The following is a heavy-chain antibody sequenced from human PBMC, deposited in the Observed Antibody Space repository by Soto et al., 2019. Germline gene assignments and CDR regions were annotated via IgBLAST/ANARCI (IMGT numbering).Heavy chain of an antibody. D-gene: IGHD6-13*01. J-gene: IGHJ5*02. CDR2: INHSGST. CDR1: GGSFSGYY. Sequence: SETLSLTCAVYGGSFSGYYWSWIRQPPGKGLEWIGEINHSGSTNYNPSLKSRVTISVDTSKNQFSLKLSSVTAADTAVYYCARSLGSSWSGGNWFDPWGQGTLVTVSS. V-gene: IGHV4-34*01. CDR3: ARSLGSSWSGGNWFDP.